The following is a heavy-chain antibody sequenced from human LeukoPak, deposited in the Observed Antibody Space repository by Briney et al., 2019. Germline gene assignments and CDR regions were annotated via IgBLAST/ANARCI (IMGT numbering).Heavy chain of an antibody. V-gene: IGHV3-30*04. Sequence: GGSLRLSCAASGFTFSNYAMYWVRQAPGTGLQWVAVISYDGSNKYSADSVRGRFTISRDNSENTLYLQMNSLRAEDTAVYYCARGNGPTYYYYYYMDVWGKGTTVTVSS. D-gene: IGHD3-16*01. J-gene: IGHJ6*03. CDR1: GFTFSNYA. CDR3: ARGNGPTYYYYYYMDV. CDR2: ISYDGSNK.